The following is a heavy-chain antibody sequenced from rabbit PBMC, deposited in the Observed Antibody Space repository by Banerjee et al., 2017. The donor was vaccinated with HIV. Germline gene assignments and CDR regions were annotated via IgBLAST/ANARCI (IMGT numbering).Heavy chain of an antibody. V-gene: IGHV1S7*01. Sequence: QLKETGGGLVQPGGSLTLSCTASGFDFSRYYMSWVRQAPGKGLEWIGYIDPVFGSTYYASWVNGRFTISSHNAQNTLYLQLNSLTAADTATYFCARAYASAAGYGYGWGFNLWGPGTLVTVS. CDR3: ARAYASAAGYGYGWGFNL. D-gene: IGHD6-1*01. J-gene: IGHJ4*01. CDR2: IDPVFGST. CDR1: GFDFSRYY.